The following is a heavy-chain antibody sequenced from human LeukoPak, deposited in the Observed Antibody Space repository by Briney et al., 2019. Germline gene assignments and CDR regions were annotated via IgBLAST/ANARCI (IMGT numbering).Heavy chain of an antibody. J-gene: IGHJ4*02. Sequence: SETLSLTCTVSGGSISSSSYYWGGIRQPPGKGLEWIASIYYSGTTYYNPSLKSRVTISVDTSKNQFSLKLSSVTAADTAVYYCARQPRKSIVGAEDYFDYWGQGSLFTVSS. CDR3: ARQPRKSIVGAEDYFDY. V-gene: IGHV4-39*01. CDR1: GGSISSSSYY. D-gene: IGHD1-26*01. CDR2: IYYSGTT.